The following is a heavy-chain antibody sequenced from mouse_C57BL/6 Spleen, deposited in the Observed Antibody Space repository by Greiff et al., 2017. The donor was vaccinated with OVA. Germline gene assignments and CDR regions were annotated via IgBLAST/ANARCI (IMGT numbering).Heavy chain of an antibody. CDR1: GYSFRSYW. V-gene: IGHV1-80*01. CDR2: IYPGDGDT. D-gene: IGHD4-1*01. CDR3: ARSSPNWADY. Sequence: VQLQQSGAELVKPGASVKISCKASGYSFRSYWLNWVKQRPGKGLEWIGQIYPGDGDTNYNGKFKGKATLTADKSSSTAYMQLSSLTSEDSAVYFCARSSPNWADYWGQGTTLTVSS. J-gene: IGHJ2*01.